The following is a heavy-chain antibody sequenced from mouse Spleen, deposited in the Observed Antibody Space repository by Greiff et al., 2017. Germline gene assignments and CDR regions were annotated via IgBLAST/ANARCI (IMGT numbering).Heavy chain of an antibody. D-gene: IGHD1-3*01. J-gene: IGHJ1*01. CDR1: GYTFTDYY. Sequence: VQLQQSGAELVRPGASVKLSCKASGYTFTDYYINWVKQRPGQGLEWIARIYPGSGNTYYNEKFKGKATLTAEKSSSTAYMQLSSLTSEDSAVYFCARHGSSYFDVWGAGTTVTVSS. V-gene: IGHV1-76*01. CDR3: ARHGSSYFDV. CDR2: IYPGSGNT.